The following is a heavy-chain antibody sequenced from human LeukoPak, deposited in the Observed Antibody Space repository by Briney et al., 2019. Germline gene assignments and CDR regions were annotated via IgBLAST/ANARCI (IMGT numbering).Heavy chain of an antibody. CDR3: AKDGGGIAVASTDYYYGMDV. CDR1: GFTFSSYG. CDR2: IWYDGSNK. V-gene: IGHV3-30*02. D-gene: IGHD6-19*01. J-gene: IGHJ6*02. Sequence: GGSLRLSFAASGFTFSSYGMHWVRQAPGKGLEWVAVIWYDGSNKYYADSVKGRFTISRDNSKNTLYLQMNSLRAEDTAAYYCAKDGGGIAVASTDYYYGMDVWGQGTTVTVSS.